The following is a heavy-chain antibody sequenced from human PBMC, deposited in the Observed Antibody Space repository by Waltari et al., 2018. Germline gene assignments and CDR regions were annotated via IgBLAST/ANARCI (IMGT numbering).Heavy chain of an antibody. CDR2: INHSGGT. CDR1: GGSFSGYY. Sequence: QVQLQQWGAGLLKPSETLSLTCAVYGGSFSGYYWSWIRQPPGKGLEWIGEINHSGGTNYNPSLKSRVTISVDTSKNQFSLKLSSVTAADTSVYYWTRGLLAAAGPRFGYWGQGTLVTVSS. CDR3: TRGLLAAAGPRFGY. D-gene: IGHD6-13*01. J-gene: IGHJ4*02. V-gene: IGHV4-34*01.